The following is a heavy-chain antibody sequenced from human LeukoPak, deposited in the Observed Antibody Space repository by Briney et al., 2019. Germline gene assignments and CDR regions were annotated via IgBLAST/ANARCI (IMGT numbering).Heavy chain of an antibody. D-gene: IGHD4-17*01. CDR1: GGSISNYY. CDR3: ARVAVTTSYYFDY. V-gene: IGHV4-59*12. J-gene: IGHJ4*02. Sequence: PSETLSLTCTVSGGSISNYYWSWIRQPPGKGLEWIGYIYYSGNTNYNPSLKSRVTISVDTSKNQFSLKLSSVTAADTAVYYCARVAVTTSYYFDYWGQGTLVTVSS. CDR2: IYYSGNT.